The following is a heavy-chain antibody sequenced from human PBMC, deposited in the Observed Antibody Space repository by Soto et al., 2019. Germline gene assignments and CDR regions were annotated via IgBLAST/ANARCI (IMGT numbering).Heavy chain of an antibody. V-gene: IGHV3-15*07. J-gene: IGHJ4*02. Sequence: EVQLVESGGGLVKPGGSLRLSCVVYNLNFRNVWMNWVRQAPGKGLEWVGRITTTTDGGATLFAAPVKGRFTVSRDDSKNTVYLQMNSLKIEDSAVYYCTTVSAGKFDYWGQGALVTVSS. D-gene: IGHD1-26*01. CDR3: TTVSAGKFDY. CDR2: ITTTTDGGAT. CDR1: NLNFRNVW.